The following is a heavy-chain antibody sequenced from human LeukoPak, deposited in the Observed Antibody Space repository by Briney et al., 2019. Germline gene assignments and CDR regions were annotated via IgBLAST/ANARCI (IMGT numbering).Heavy chain of an antibody. D-gene: IGHD3-3*01. CDR3: ARAPTIFGVVIIERAYYYGMDV. V-gene: IGHV4-34*01. J-gene: IGHJ6*02. CDR1: GGSFSGYY. Sequence: SETLSLTCAVYGGSFSGYYWSWIRQPPGKGLEWIGEINHSGSTNYNPSLKSRVTISVDTSKNQFSLKLSSVTAADTAVYYCARAPTIFGVVIIERAYYYGMDVWGQGTTVTVSS. CDR2: INHSGST.